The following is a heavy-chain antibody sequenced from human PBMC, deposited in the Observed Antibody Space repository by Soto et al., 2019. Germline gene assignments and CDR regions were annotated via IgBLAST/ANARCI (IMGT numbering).Heavy chain of an antibody. J-gene: IGHJ5*02. V-gene: IGHV1-69*13. CDR2: IIPIFGTA. CDR3: AVVGGCSRTSCYNSIWFDP. Sequence: SVKVSCKASGGTFSSYAISWVRQAPGQGLEWMGGIIPIFGTANYAQKFQGRVTITADESTSTAYMELSSLRSAATAVYYCAVVGGCSRTSCYNSIWFDPWGQGTLVTVSS. CDR1: GGTFSSYA. D-gene: IGHD2-2*02.